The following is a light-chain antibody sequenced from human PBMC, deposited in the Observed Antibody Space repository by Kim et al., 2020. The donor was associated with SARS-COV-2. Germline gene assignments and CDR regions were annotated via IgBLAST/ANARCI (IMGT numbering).Light chain of an antibody. J-gene: IGKJ5*01. CDR1: QSVSSY. CDR3: QQRSNWPT. CDR2: DAS. Sequence: LSLSPGERATLSCRASQSVSSYLAWYQQKPGQAPRLLIYDASNRATGIPARFSGSGSGTDFTLTISSLEPEDFAVYYCQQRSNWPTFGQGTRLEIK. V-gene: IGKV3-11*01.